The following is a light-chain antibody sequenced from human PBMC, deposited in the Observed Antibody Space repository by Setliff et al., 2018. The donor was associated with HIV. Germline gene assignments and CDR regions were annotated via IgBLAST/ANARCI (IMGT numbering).Light chain of an antibody. CDR1: SSDVGGYNY. V-gene: IGLV2-14*03. CDR3: SSYTRGHV. CDR2: DVS. Sequence: QSALTQPDSVSGSLGQSITTARTGTSSDVGGYNYVSWYQQHPGKASKLMIYDVSNRPSGVSNRFAGSKSDNTASLTISGLQAKDEADYYCSSYTRGHVFGTGTKVTVL. J-gene: IGLJ1*01.